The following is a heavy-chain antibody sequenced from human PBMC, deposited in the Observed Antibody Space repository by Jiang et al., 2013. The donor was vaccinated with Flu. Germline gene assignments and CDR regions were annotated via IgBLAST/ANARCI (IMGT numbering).Heavy chain of an antibody. Sequence: VQLVESGGGLVKPGGSLRLSCAASGFTFSSYSMNWVRQAPGKGLEWVSSISSSSSYIYYADSVKGRFTISRDNAKNSLYLQMNSLRAEDTAVYYCAGYYYDSSGYGVGSAFDIVGPRDNGHRLF. J-gene: IGHJ3*02. CDR1: GFTFSSYS. V-gene: IGHV3-21*01. D-gene: IGHD3-22*01. CDR2: ISSSSSYI. CDR3: AGYYYDSSGYGVGSAFDI.